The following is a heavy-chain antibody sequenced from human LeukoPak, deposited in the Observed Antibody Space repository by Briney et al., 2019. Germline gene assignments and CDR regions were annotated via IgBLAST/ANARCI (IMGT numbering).Heavy chain of an antibody. Sequence: PSETLSLTCAVYGGSFSGYYWNWIRQPPGKGLEWIGEINHSGNTNYNPSLKSRVTISVDTSKNQFSLKLSSVTAADTAVYYCARERVRGWFDPWGQGTLVTVSS. V-gene: IGHV4-34*01. J-gene: IGHJ5*02. CDR2: INHSGNT. CDR3: ARERVRGWFDP. D-gene: IGHD4-4*01. CDR1: GGSFSGYY.